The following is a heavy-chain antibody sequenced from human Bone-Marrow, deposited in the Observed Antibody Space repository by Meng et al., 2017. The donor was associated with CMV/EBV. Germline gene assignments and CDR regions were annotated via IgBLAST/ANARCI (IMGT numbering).Heavy chain of an antibody. V-gene: IGHV3-21*01. CDR1: GFTFSSYS. CDR2: ISSSSSYI. D-gene: IGHD1-26*01. J-gene: IGHJ4*02. CDR3: ARGSSWELLGGGDY. Sequence: GESLKISCAASGFTFSSYSMNWVRQAPGKGLEWVSSISSSSSYIYYADSVKGRFTTSRDNAKNSLYLQMNSLRAEDTAVYYCARGSSWELLGGGDYWGQGNLVNVAS.